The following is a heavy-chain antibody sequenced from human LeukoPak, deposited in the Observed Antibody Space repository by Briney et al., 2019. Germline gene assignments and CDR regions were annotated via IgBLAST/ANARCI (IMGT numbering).Heavy chain of an antibody. Sequence: GGSLRLSCAASGFTFSSYSMNWVRQAPGKGLEWVSSISSSSSYIYYADSVKGRFTISGDNAKNSLYLQMNSLRAEDTAVYYCARDPYDFWSGYYKGNDYWGQGTLVTVSS. CDR3: ARDPYDFWSGYYKGNDY. CDR1: GFTFSSYS. D-gene: IGHD3-3*01. CDR2: ISSSSSYI. J-gene: IGHJ4*02. V-gene: IGHV3-21*01.